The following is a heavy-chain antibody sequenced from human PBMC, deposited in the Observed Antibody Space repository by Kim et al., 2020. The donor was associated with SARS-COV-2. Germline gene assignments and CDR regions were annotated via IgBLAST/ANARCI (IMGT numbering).Heavy chain of an antibody. Sequence: SETLSLTCSVSGGTMSSYYWTWIRQPPGKGLEWIGNMYDGGTTNYNPSLKSRVTISIDTSKNQFSLKLTSVTAADTAIYYCARDLRAVAGTWVGYFDPWGPGTLVSVSS. CDR1: GGTMSSYY. CDR2: MYDGGTT. V-gene: IGHV4-59*01. D-gene: IGHD6-19*01. CDR3: ARDLRAVAGTWVGYFDP. J-gene: IGHJ5*02.